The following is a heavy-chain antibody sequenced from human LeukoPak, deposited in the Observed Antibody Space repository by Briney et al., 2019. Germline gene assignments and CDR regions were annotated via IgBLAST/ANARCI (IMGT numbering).Heavy chain of an antibody. D-gene: IGHD1-14*01. CDR3: ARDLSTTGTRPYFDY. V-gene: IGHV3-30-3*01. Sequence: GGSLRLSCAASGFTFSSYAMHWVRQAPGKGLEWVAVISYDGSNKYYADSVKGRFTISRDNSKNTLYLQMNSLRVEDTAVYYCARDLSTTGTRPYFDYWGQGTLVTVSS. CDR1: GFTFSSYA. CDR2: ISYDGSNK. J-gene: IGHJ4*02.